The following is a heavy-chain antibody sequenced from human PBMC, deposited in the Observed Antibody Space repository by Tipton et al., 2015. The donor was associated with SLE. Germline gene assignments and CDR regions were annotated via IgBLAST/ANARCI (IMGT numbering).Heavy chain of an antibody. V-gene: IGHV4-4*07. D-gene: IGHD2/OR15-2a*01. CDR1: GSSISNGYY. CDR3: ARVWLNNAFDI. J-gene: IGHJ3*02. CDR2: IYTSGAT. Sequence: TLSLTCAVSGSSISNGYYWGWIRQPAGKGLEWIGRIYTSGATDDNPSLKSRVTMSVDMSKNQIFLKMTSVTAADSAVYFCARVWLNNAFDIWGQGTRVTVSS.